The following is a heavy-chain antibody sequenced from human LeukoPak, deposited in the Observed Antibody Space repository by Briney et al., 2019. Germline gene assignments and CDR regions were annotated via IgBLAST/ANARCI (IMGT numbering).Heavy chain of an antibody. CDR1: GFAFSSYA. CDR2: ISGSGGST. J-gene: IGHJ5*02. D-gene: IGHD4-23*01. V-gene: IGHV3-23*01. Sequence: GCLRLSCAASGFAFSSYAMSWVRQAPGKGLEWVSAISGSGGSTYYADSVKGRFTISRDNSKNTLYLQMNSLRAEDTAVYYCAKDWDSVDWFDPWGQGTLVTVSS. CDR3: AKDWDSVDWFDP.